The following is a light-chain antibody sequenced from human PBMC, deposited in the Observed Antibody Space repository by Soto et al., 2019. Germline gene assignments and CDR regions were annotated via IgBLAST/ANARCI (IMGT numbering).Light chain of an antibody. CDR1: QSVSSSY. Sequence: EVVLKLSPCTLSLSPGERATLSCRASQSVSSSYLAWYQQKPGQAPRLLIYGASSRATGIPDRFSGSGSGTDFTLTISNLEPEDFAVYYCQQNTDWPFTFGPGTKVDIK. J-gene: IGKJ3*01. CDR3: QQNTDWPFT. V-gene: IGKV3-20*01. CDR2: GAS.